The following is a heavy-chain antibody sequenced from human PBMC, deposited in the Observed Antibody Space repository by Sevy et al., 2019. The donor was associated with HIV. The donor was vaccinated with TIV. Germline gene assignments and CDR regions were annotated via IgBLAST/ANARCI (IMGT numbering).Heavy chain of an antibody. D-gene: IGHD3-22*01. CDR3: ARDCYYDSSSYYLRYYYGMDV. J-gene: IGHJ6*02. CDR1: GFTFSSYG. Sequence: GGSLRLSCAASGFTFSSYGMHWVRQAPGKGLEWVAVIWYDGSNKYYADSVKGRFTISRDNSKNTVYLQMNSLRAEDTAGYYCARDCYYDSSSYYLRYYYGMDVWGQGTTVTVSS. V-gene: IGHV3-33*01. CDR2: IWYDGSNK.